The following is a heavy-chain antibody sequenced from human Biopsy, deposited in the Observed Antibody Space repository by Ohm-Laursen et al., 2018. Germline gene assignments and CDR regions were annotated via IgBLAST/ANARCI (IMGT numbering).Heavy chain of an antibody. D-gene: IGHD1-1*01. CDR2: INTENGYT. Sequence: SVNVSCKPSGYTFPSYGISWVRQAPGQGLEWMGWINTENGYTIYAQNLQDRVTMTTDTSTSTAYMEVTSLRSDDTAVYYCARAKLEPVYYYYGMDVWGQGTTVTVSS. J-gene: IGHJ6*02. CDR1: GYTFPSYG. CDR3: ARAKLEPVYYYYGMDV. V-gene: IGHV1-18*01.